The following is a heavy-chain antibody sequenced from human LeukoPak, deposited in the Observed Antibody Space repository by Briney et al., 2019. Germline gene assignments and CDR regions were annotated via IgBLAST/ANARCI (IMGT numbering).Heavy chain of an antibody. CDR1: GFSFDDYA. V-gene: IGHV3-9*01. CDR2: ITWNSGSV. D-gene: IGHD1-26*01. CDR3: AKGPKFVGATFDF. J-gene: IGHJ4*02. Sequence: PGGSLRLSCAASGFSFDDYAMHWVRQAPGKGLQWVSGITWNSGSVSYADSVKGRFTISRDNAKNSLYLQMNSLRVEDTALYYCAKGPKFVGATFDFWGQGTLVTVSS.